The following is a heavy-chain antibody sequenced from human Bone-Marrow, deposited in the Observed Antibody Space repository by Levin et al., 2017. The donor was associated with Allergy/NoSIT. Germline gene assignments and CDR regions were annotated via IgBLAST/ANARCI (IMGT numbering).Heavy chain of an antibody. CDR3: ARHGDHSNSWLPCDD. CDR2: IYPGDSDT. CDR1: GYSFSTHW. J-gene: IGHJ4*02. V-gene: IGHV5-51*01. D-gene: IGHD5-12*01. Sequence: PGESLKISCKGSGYSFSTHWIGWVRQMPGKGLEWMGIIYPGDSDTRYSPSFQGHVTISADKSINTAYLHWTSLKASDSAMYYCARHGDHSNSWLPCDDWGQGTLVTVSS.